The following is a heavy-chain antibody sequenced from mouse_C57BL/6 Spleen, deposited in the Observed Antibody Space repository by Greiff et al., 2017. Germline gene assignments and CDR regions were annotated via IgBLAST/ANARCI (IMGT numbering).Heavy chain of an antibody. CDR2: IYPSDSET. D-gene: IGHD4-1*02. CDR1: GYTFTSYW. Sequence: QVQLQQSGAELVRPGSSVKLSCKASGYTFTSYWMDWVKQRPGQGLEWIGNIYPSDSETHYNQKFKDKATLTVDKSSSTAYMQLSSLTSEDSAVYYCARHNWDGFDYWGQGTTLTVSS. J-gene: IGHJ2*01. CDR3: ARHNWDGFDY. V-gene: IGHV1-61*01.